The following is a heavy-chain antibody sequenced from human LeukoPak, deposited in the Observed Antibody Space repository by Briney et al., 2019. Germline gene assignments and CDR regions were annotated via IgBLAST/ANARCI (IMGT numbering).Heavy chain of an antibody. Sequence: GGSLRLSCAASGFTFSSYAMTWVRQAPGKGLEWVSSFSFNGESTYYADSAKGRFTISRDNSKNTLYLQMNSLRAEDTAVYYCAKDTGQLRWGQGTLVTVSS. CDR2: FSFNGEST. D-gene: IGHD2-2*01. CDR3: AKDTGQLR. CDR1: GFTFSSYA. J-gene: IGHJ4*02. V-gene: IGHV3-23*01.